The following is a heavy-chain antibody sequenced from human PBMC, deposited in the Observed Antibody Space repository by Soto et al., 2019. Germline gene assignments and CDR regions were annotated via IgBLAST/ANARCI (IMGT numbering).Heavy chain of an antibody. D-gene: IGHD3-22*01. CDR2: ISYDGSNK. CDR3: AKDRSPGHYYDSSGIAGAFDI. V-gene: IGHV3-30*18. Sequence: LRRSCAASGFTFSSYGMHWVRQAPGKGLGWVAVISYDGSNKYYADSVKGRFTISRDNSKNTLYLQMNSLRAEDTAVYYCAKDRSPGHYYDSSGIAGAFDIWGQGTMVTVSS. CDR1: GFTFSSYG. J-gene: IGHJ3*02.